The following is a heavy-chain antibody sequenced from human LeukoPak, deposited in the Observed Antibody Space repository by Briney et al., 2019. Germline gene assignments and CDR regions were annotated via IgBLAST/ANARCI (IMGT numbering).Heavy chain of an antibody. CDR1: GGSISSSSYY. Sequence: SETLSLTCTVFGGSISSSSYYWGWIRQPPGKGLEWIGSIYYSGSTYYNPSLKSRVTISVDTSKNQFSLKLSSVTAADTAVYYCAGGASGYYYGLPFDYWGQGTLVTVSS. CDR3: AGGASGYYYGLPFDY. CDR2: IYYSGST. D-gene: IGHD3-22*01. J-gene: IGHJ4*02. V-gene: IGHV4-39*07.